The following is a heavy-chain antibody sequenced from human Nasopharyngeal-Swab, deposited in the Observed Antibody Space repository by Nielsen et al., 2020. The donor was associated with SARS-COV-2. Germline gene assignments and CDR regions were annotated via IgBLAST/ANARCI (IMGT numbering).Heavy chain of an antibody. Sequence: GGSLRLSCAASGFTFSTYGMHWVRQAPGKGLEWVATISYDGSDKSYADSVKGRFSTSRDNSKNTVNLQMNSLRVEDTAIYYCAKDRDSGDDSDDYYHYYGMDVWGQGTTVTVFS. J-gene: IGHJ6*02. CDR3: AKDRDSGDDSDDYYHYYGMDV. CDR2: ISYDGSDK. D-gene: IGHD5-12*01. V-gene: IGHV3-30*18. CDR1: GFTFSTYG.